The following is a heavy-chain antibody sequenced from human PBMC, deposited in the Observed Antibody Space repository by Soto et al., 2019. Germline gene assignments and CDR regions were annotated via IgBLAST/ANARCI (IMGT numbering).Heavy chain of an antibody. CDR3: ARDYYGSGAPAGY. CDR2: IIPIFGTA. CDR1: GGTFSSYA. Sequence: SVKVSCKASGGTFSSYAISWVRQAPGQGLEWMGGIIPIFGTANYAQKLQGRVTMTTDTSTSTAYMELRSLRSDDTAVYYCARDYYGSGAPAGYWGQGTLVTVSS. J-gene: IGHJ4*02. V-gene: IGHV1-69*05. D-gene: IGHD3-10*01.